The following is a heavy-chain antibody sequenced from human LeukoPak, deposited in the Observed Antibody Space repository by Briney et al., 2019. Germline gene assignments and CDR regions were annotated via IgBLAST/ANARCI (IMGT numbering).Heavy chain of an antibody. CDR3: ARDSGSSSAVDY. CDR1: GFSFSSYA. J-gene: IGHJ4*02. Sequence: PGGSLRLSCTASGFSFSSYAMYWLRQAPGKGLEYVSAISSNGGSTYYANSVKGRFTISRDNSKNTLYLQMGSLRVEDVAVYYCARDSGSSSAVDYWGQGALVTVSS. V-gene: IGHV3-64*01. D-gene: IGHD3-10*01. CDR2: ISSNGGST.